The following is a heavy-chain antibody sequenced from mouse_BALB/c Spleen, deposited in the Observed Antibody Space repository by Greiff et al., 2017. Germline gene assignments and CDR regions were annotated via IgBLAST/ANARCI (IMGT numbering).Heavy chain of an antibody. CDR1: GFNIKDTY. J-gene: IGHJ2*01. V-gene: IGHV14-3*02. CDR2: IDPANGNT. D-gene: IGHD4-1*01. CDR3: ARARELGLYFDY. Sequence: VQLQQSGAELVKPGASVKLSCTASGFNIKDTYMHWVKQRPEQGLEWIGRIDPANGNTKYDPKFQGKATITADTSSNTAYLQLSSLTSEDTAVYYCARARELGLYFDYWGQGTTLTVSS.